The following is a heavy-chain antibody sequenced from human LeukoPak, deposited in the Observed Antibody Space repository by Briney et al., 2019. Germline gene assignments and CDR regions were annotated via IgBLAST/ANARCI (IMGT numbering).Heavy chain of an antibody. D-gene: IGHD2-21*02. Sequence: GPLRLSCAASGFTCSSYWMSWVRQAPGKRLERVANIKQDGSEKYYVDSVKGRFTISRDNAKNSLYLQMNSLRAEDTAVYYCARDEGDSNGGLYYGMDVWGQGTTVTVSS. V-gene: IGHV3-7*01. CDR3: ARDEGDSNGGLYYGMDV. CDR2: IKQDGSEK. J-gene: IGHJ6*02. CDR1: GFTCSSYW.